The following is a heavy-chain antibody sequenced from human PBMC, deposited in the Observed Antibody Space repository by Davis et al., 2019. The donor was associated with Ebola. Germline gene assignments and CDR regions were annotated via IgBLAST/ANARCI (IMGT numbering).Heavy chain of an antibody. J-gene: IGHJ2*01. D-gene: IGHD6-6*01. V-gene: IGHV1-18*01. CDR2: ISAYNGNT. Sequence: ASVKVSCKASGYTFTSYGISWVRQAPGQGLEWMGWISAYNGNTNYAQKLQSRVTMTTDTSTSTAYMELRSLRSDDTAVYYCARDRGIAARHDYWYFDLWGRGTLVTVSS. CDR1: GYTFTSYG. CDR3: ARDRGIAARHDYWYFDL.